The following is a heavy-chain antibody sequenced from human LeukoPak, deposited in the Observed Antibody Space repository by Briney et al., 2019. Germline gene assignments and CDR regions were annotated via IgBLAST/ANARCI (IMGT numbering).Heavy chain of an antibody. V-gene: IGHV3-23*01. D-gene: IGHD5-24*01. Sequence: GGSLRLSCAASGFTFSSYAMSWVRQAPGKGLERVSAISGSGDSTYYGDSVKGRFTISRDSSKNTLYLQMNSLGADDTAVYYCAKSQSFYYYYGMDVWGQGTTVTVSS. CDR2: ISGSGDST. CDR3: AKSQSFYYYYGMDV. J-gene: IGHJ6*02. CDR1: GFTFSSYA.